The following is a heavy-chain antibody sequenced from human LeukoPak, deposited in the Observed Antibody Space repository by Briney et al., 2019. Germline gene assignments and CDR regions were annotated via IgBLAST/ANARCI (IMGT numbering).Heavy chain of an antibody. D-gene: IGHD3-3*01. CDR3: AKETDFWSGYCDY. CDR1: GFTFSNAW. CDR2: ISGSGGST. Sequence: GGSLRLSCAASGFTFSNAWMSWVRQAPGKGLEWVSAISGSGGSTYYADSVKGRFTISRDNSKNTLYLQMNSLRAEDTAVYYCAKETDFWSGYCDYWGQGTLVTVSS. V-gene: IGHV3-23*01. J-gene: IGHJ4*02.